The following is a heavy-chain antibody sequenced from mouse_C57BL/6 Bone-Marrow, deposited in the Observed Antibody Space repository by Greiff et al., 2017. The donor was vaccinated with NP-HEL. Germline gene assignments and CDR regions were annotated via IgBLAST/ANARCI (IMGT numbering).Heavy chain of an antibody. CDR2: IRTKANGYTT. Sequence: EVQGVESGGGLVQPGGSLSLSCAASGFTFTDYYMSWVRQPPGKGLEWLGFIRTKANGYTTEYSASVKGRFTISRDNSQSILYLQMNALRAEDSATYYCARSIYYDCDVQSWFAYWGQGTLVTVSA. CDR3: ARSIYYDCDVQSWFAY. D-gene: IGHD2-4*01. CDR1: GFTFTDYY. J-gene: IGHJ3*01. V-gene: IGHV7-3*01.